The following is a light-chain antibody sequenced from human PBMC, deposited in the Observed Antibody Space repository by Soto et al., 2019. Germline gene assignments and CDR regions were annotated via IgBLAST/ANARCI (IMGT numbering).Light chain of an antibody. CDR1: ESIGKF. CDR2: DAS. CDR3: QQRSNMPPT. J-gene: IGKJ5*01. Sequence: EVVLTQSPATLSLSPGERATLSCRASESIGKFLAWYRQIPGQAPRPLIYDASNRATGIPDRFSGGGSGTDFTLTISSLEPEDFALYYCQQRSNMPPTFGQGTRVEIK. V-gene: IGKV3-11*01.